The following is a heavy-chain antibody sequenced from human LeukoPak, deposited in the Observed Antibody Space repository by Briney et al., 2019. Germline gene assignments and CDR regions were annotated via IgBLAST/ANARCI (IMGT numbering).Heavy chain of an antibody. CDR2: IVVGSGNT. D-gene: IGHD3-3*01. Sequence: SVKVSCKASGFTFTSSAVQWVRQARGQRLEWIGWIVVGSGNTNYAQKFQERVTITRDMSTSTAYMELSSLRSEDTAVYYCAAGMGWGLRFLEWFPRPWGQGTMVTVSS. CDR3: AAGMGWGLRFLEWFPRP. CDR1: GFTFTSSA. J-gene: IGHJ3*01. V-gene: IGHV1-58*01.